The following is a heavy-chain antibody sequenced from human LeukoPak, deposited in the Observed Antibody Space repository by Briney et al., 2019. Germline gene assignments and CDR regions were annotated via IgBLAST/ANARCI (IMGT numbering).Heavy chain of an antibody. CDR1: GFIFSDYH. Sequence: GGSLRLSCATSGFIFSDYHMTWVRQAPGKGLEWVSVIYSGGSTYYADSVTGRFTISRDNSKNTLYLQMNSLRTEDTAVYYCARLPNYWGQGTLVTVSS. J-gene: IGHJ4*02. CDR3: ARLPNY. CDR2: IYSGGST. V-gene: IGHV3-66*02.